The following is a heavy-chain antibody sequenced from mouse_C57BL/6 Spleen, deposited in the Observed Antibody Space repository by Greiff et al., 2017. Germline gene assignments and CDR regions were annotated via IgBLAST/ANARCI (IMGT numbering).Heavy chain of an antibody. V-gene: IGHV1-55*01. J-gene: IGHJ2*01. CDR2: IYPGSGST. CDR3: ASSRDY. CDR1: GYTFTSYW. Sequence: QVHVKQPGAELVKPGASVKMSCKVSGYTFTSYWITWVKQRPGQGLEWIGDIYPGSGSTNYNEKFKSKATLTVDTSSSTAYMQHSSLTSEDSAVYYCASSRDYWGQGTTLTVSS.